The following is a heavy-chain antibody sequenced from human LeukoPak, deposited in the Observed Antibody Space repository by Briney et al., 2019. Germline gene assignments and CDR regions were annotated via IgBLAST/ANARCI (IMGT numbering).Heavy chain of an antibody. CDR1: GYTFTSYY. V-gene: IGHV1-46*01. Sequence: ASVKVSCKASGYTFTSYYMHWVRQAPGQGLEWMGIINPSGGSTTYAQKFQGRVTMTRDTSTSTVYLELSSLRSEDTAVYYCARPDYGYATFDYWGQATLVTVSS. D-gene: IGHD3-16*01. CDR2: INPSGGST. CDR3: ARPDYGYATFDY. J-gene: IGHJ4*02.